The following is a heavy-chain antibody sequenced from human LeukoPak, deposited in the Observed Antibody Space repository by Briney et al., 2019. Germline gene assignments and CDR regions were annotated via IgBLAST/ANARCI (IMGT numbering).Heavy chain of an antibody. D-gene: IGHD6-13*01. CDR3: ARGRIAAASCWFDP. Sequence: GASVKVSCKASGYTFTSYDINWVRQATGQGLEWMGWMNPNSGNTGYAQKFQGRVTITRNTSISTAYMELSSLRSEDTAVYYCARGRIAAASCWFDPWGQGTLVTVSS. CDR1: GYTFTSYD. CDR2: MNPNSGNT. V-gene: IGHV1-8*03. J-gene: IGHJ5*02.